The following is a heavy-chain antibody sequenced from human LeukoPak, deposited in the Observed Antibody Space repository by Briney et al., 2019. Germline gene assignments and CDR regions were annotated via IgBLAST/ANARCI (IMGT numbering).Heavy chain of an antibody. CDR3: VRDLTIVGVAQVHH. Sequence: GGSLRLSCAASGLTFSNYAMSWVRQAPGKGPEWISYISTNSGTIWYADSVKGRFSISRDNAKNSLFLHMNSLRAEDTAVYYCVRDLTIVGVAQVHHWGQGTLVTVSS. CDR2: ISTNSGTI. D-gene: IGHD1-26*01. CDR1: GLTFSNYA. V-gene: IGHV3-48*01. J-gene: IGHJ5*02.